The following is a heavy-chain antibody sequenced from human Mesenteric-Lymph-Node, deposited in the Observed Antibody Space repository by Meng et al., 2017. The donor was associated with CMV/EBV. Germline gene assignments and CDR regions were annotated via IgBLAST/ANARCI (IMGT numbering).Heavy chain of an antibody. J-gene: IGHJ4*02. CDR1: GYTLSGYY. V-gene: IGHV1-2*02. Sequence: ASVKVSCKASGYTLSGYYVHWVRQAPGQGLEWMAWIDPNSGGTNYAQKFQGRVSVTRERSINTAYMELSRLTSDDTAVYYCARALKRHYYDTRGYLGLIYWGQGTLVTVSS. D-gene: IGHD3-22*01. CDR2: IDPNSGGT. CDR3: ARALKRHYYDTRGYLGLIY.